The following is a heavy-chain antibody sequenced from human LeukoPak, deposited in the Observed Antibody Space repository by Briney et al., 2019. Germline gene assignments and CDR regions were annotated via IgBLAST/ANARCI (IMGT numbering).Heavy chain of an antibody. CDR2: IYYSGST. D-gene: IGHD3-3*01. CDR1: GGSISSYY. Sequence: KPSETLSLTCTVSGGSISSYYWSWIRQPPGKGLEWIGYIYYSGSTNYNPSLKSRVTISVDTSKNQFSLKLSSVTAADTAVYYCARDAQYYDFWSGYSQGNYYYYMDVWGKGTTVTVSS. J-gene: IGHJ6*03. CDR3: ARDAQYYDFWSGYSQGNYYYYMDV. V-gene: IGHV4-59*12.